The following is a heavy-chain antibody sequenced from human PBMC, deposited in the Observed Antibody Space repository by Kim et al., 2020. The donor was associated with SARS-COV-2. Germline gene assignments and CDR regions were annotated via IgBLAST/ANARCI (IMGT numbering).Heavy chain of an antibody. D-gene: IGHD3-22*01. V-gene: IGHV5-10-1*01. J-gene: IGHJ4*02. Sequence: TTSSPAFQGHVTISAAKSISTAYLQWSSLKASDTAMYYCARRSSGTTFDYWGQGTLVTVSS. CDR3: ARRSSGTTFDY. CDR2: T.